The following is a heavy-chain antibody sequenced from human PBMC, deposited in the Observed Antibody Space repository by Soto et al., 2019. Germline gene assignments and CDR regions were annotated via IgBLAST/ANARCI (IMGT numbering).Heavy chain of an antibody. J-gene: IGHJ4*02. Sequence: QVQLVQSGAEVKKPGSSVKVSCTASGGTFSSYAISWVRQAPGQGLEWMGGIIPIFGTANYAQKFQGRVTITADESTSTAYMEVSSLRSEDTAVYYCAGRRRDGYNYEVDYWGQGTLVTVSS. CDR3: AGRRRDGYNYEVDY. CDR2: IIPIFGTA. V-gene: IGHV1-69*12. D-gene: IGHD5-12*01. CDR1: GGTFSSYA.